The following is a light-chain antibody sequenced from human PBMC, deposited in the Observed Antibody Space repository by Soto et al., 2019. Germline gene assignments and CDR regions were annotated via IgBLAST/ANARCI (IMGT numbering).Light chain of an antibody. CDR2: GAS. CDR3: QQYDNLPIT. Sequence: QVSESLSSLTAYVGASVTITCLASQDINKNLNWYQQKSGKAPKLLMNGASNLEAGVPSRFSGSGSGTDFTFTISSLQPEDIATYYCQQYDNLPITFAQGTRLAI. V-gene: IGKV1-33*01. J-gene: IGKJ5*01. CDR1: QDINKN.